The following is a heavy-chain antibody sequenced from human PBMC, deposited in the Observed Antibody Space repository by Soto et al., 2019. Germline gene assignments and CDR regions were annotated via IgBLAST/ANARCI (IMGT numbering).Heavy chain of an antibody. D-gene: IGHD6-19*01. CDR3: ARHYSSGWDYFAY. CDR1: GGSIGTRNYY. CDR2: LYYSGST. Sequence: QLQLQESGPWLVKPSETLSLTCNVSGGSIGTRNYYWAWIRQPPGKGLEWIGSLYYSGSTYYNPSLKSRVTISVDTSKTQFSLKVTSVTAADTAVYYCARHYSSGWDYFAYWGQGTLVTVSS. V-gene: IGHV4-39*01. J-gene: IGHJ4*02.